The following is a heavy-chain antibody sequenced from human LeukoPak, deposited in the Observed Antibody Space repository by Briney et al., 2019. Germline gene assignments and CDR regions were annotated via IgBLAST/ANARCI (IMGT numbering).Heavy chain of an antibody. V-gene: IGHV1-8*01. CDR3: ARAYDFWSGYSYYYYYGMDV. D-gene: IGHD3-3*01. CDR1: GYTFTSYD. CDR2: MNPNSGNT. Sequence: ASVKVSCKASGYTFTSYDINWVRQATGQGLEWMGWMNPNSGNTGYAQKFQGRVTMTRNTSISTAYMELSSLRSEDTAVYYCARAYDFWSGYSYYYYYGMDVWGQGTLVTVSS. J-gene: IGHJ6*02.